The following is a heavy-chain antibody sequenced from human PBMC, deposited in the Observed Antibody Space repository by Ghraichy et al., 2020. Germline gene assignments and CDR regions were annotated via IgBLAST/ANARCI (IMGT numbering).Heavy chain of an antibody. V-gene: IGHV4-39*07. CDR2: IYYLGNT. Sequence: SETLSLTCTVSGGSINNRNYYWGWIRQPPGKGLEWIASIYYLGNTYYNPSLKSRVTISLDTSKNQFSLKLSSVTAADTAVYYCARVQWGSGAFDIWGQGTMVTVSS. CDR1: GGSINNRNYY. J-gene: IGHJ3*02. CDR3: ARVQWGSGAFDI. D-gene: IGHD7-27*01.